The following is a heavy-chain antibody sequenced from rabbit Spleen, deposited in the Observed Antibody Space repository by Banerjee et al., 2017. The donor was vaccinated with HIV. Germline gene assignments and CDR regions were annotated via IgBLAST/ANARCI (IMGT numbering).Heavy chain of an antibody. CDR3: ARDGASGSYFAL. V-gene: IGHV1S45*01. D-gene: IGHD8-1*01. Sequence: QEQLVESGGGLVQPGGSLKLSCKASGFSFSDRDVMCWVRQAPGKGLQWIACINTYTAKPVYATWAKGRFTISTTSSTTVTLQMTRLTAADTATYFCARDGASGSYFALWGPGTLVTVS. CDR2: INTYTAKP. J-gene: IGHJ4*01. CDR1: GFSFSDRDV.